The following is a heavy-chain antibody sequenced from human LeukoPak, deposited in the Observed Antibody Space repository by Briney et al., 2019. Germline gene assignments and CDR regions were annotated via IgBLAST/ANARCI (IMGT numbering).Heavy chain of an antibody. CDR1: GFTFSDHA. CDR3: AKNVVVKRYIDF. J-gene: IGHJ4*02. D-gene: IGHD2-15*01. Sequence: GGSLRLSCAASGFTFSDHAMSWVRQAPGRGLQWVAVISGGGRTTEYEDFVKGRFTISRDNSKNTLSLQMNSLTVEDTAIYFCAKNVVVKRYIDFWGQGTLVTVSS. CDR2: ISGGGRTT. V-gene: IGHV3-23*01.